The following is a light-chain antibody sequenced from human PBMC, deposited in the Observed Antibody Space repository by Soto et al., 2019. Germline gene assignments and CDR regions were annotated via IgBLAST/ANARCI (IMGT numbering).Light chain of an antibody. J-gene: IGKJ2*01. CDR1: QSVSTN. Sequence: EIVMTQSPATLSVSPGERATLSCRASQSVSTNLAWYQQKPGQAPRLLMYGASTRATGIPARFSGSGSGTEFTRPISSLQSEDFAVYYCQQYHNWPPYTFGQGTKLEIK. V-gene: IGKV3-15*01. CDR3: QQYHNWPPYT. CDR2: GAS.